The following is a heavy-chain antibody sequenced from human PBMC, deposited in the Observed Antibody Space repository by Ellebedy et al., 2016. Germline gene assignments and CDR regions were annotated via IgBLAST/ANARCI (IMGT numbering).Heavy chain of an antibody. CDR3: ARDIVRLDP. J-gene: IGHJ5*02. CDR2: ISHSGNT. V-gene: IGHV4-59*12. Sequence: ESLKISXAASGFTFSNYGMHWIRQPPGKGLEWIGSISHSGNTHYNPSPRSRVLTSVDTSKNQFSLKMSSVTAADTAFYYCARDIVRLDPWGQGTLVTVSS. CDR1: GFTFSNYG. D-gene: IGHD2-15*01.